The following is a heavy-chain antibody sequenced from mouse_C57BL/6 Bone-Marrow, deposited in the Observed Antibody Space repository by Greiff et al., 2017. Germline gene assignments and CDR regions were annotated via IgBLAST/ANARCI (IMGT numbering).Heavy chain of an antibody. J-gene: IGHJ2*01. V-gene: IGHV1-81*01. CDR1: GYTFTSIG. CDR3: ARINWVDFDY. CDR2: IYPRSGNT. D-gene: IGHD4-1*01. Sequence: QVQLQQSGAELARPGASVKLSCKASGYTFTSIGISGVKQRTGQGLDWIGEIYPRSGNTYYNEKFKGKATLTADKSSSTAYMELRSLTSEDSAVYFCARINWVDFDYWGQGTTLTVSS.